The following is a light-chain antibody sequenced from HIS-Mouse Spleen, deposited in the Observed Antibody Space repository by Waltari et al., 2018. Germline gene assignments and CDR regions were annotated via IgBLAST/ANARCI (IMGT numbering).Light chain of an antibody. V-gene: IGLV2-11*01. J-gene: IGLJ3*02. CDR2: DVS. CDR3: CSYAGSYTWV. CDR1: SSDVGGYNY. Sequence: QSALTQPRPVSGSPGQSVTISRTGTSSDVGGYNYVSWYQQHPGKAPNLMIYDVSKRPSGVPDRVSGSKSGNTASLTISGLQAEDEADYYCCSYAGSYTWVFGGGTKLTVL.